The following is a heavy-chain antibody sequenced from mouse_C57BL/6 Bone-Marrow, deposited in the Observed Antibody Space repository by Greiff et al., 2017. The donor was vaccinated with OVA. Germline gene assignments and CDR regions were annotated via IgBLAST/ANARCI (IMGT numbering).Heavy chain of an antibody. D-gene: IGHD3-2*02. CDR3: AKVGQATLAWFAY. CDR2: IDPSDSYT. Sequence: QVQLQQSGAELVRPGTSVKLSCKASGYTFTSYWMHWVKQRPGQGLEWIGVIDPSDSYTNYNQKFKGKATLTVDTSSSTAYMQLSSLTSEDSAVYYCAKVGQATLAWFAYWGQGTLVTVSA. V-gene: IGHV1-59*01. CDR1: GYTFTSYW. J-gene: IGHJ3*01.